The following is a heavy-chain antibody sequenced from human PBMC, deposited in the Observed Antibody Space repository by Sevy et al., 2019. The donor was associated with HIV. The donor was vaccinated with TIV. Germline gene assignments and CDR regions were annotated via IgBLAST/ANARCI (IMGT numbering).Heavy chain of an antibody. CDR3: TRAPPVRSGDDSLNWFDP. D-gene: IGHD5-12*01. Sequence: SETLSLTCTVSGGSINSRTSYWGWIRQPPGKGLEWIGIIYYSGVTYYNPSLKSRVTISVDTSKNQFSLKLSSVTAADTAVYYCTRAPPVRSGDDSLNWFDPWGPGTLVTVSS. J-gene: IGHJ5*02. CDR2: IYYSGVT. V-gene: IGHV4-39*07. CDR1: GGSINSRTSY.